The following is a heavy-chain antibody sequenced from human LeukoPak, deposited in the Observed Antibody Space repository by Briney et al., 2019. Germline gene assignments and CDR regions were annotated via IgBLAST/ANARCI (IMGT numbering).Heavy chain of an antibody. D-gene: IGHD2-15*01. Sequence: GGSLRLSCAAPGFTFSSYAMSWVRPAPGKGLEWVSHISGSGGSTYYADSAKGRFTISRDNFKKTLYLHMNTPRAADTAAYYCAKEQGPVAATGPESFDLWGRGTLVTVSS. CDR3: AKEQGPVAATGPESFDL. CDR2: ISGSGGST. CDR1: GFTFSSYA. J-gene: IGHJ2*01. V-gene: IGHV3-23*01.